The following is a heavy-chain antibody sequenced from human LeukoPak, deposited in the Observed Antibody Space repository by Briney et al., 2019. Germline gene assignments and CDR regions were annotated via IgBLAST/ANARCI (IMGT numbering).Heavy chain of an antibody. CDR2: INPNSGGT. J-gene: IGHJ5*02. CDR3: ARDYSSSFSWFDP. CDR1: GYTFTGYY. Sequence: GASVKVSCKASGYTFTGYYMHWVRQAPGQGLEWMGWINPNSGGTNYAQKFQGRVTMTRDTSISTAYMELSRLRSDDTAVYYCARDYSSSFSWFDPWGQGTLVTVSS. D-gene: IGHD6-13*01. V-gene: IGHV1-2*02.